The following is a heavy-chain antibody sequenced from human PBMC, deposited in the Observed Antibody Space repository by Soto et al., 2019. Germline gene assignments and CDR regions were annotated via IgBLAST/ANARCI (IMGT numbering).Heavy chain of an antibody. J-gene: IGHJ5*02. CDR1: GYSFPHYW. CDR3: VSLVSKDVEP. Sequence: LGESRKISCKGSGYSFPHYWISWLRQMPGKGLEWTGRIYPSDSRTNYNPSFQGHVTMSVDKSINTAYLQWSSLTASDTAMYYCVSLVSKDVEPWGQGTLVTVSS. V-gene: IGHV5-10-1*01. CDR2: IYPSDSRT. D-gene: IGHD6-6*01.